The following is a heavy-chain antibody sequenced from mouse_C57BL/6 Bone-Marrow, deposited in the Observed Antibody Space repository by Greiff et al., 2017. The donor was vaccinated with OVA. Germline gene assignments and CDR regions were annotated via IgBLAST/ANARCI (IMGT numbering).Heavy chain of an antibody. Sequence: QVQLQQPGAELVRPGSSVKLSCKASGYTFTSYWMDWVKQRPGQGLEWIGNIYPSDSETHYNQKFKDKATLTVDTSSSTAYMQLSSLTSEDSAVYYCARPFLYGSSPMDYWGQGTSVTVSS. V-gene: IGHV1-61*01. CDR3: ARPFLYGSSPMDY. CDR2: IYPSDSET. J-gene: IGHJ4*01. D-gene: IGHD1-1*01. CDR1: GYTFTSYW.